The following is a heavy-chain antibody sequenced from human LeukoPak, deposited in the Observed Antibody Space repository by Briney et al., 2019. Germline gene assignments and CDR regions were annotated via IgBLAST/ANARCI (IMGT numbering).Heavy chain of an antibody. CDR2: ISSSGSTI. J-gene: IGHJ4*02. CDR1: GFTFSDYY. V-gene: IGHV3-11*04. CDR3: ARGGDLYYFDY. D-gene: IGHD4-17*01. Sequence: PGGSLRLSCAVSGFTFSDYYVRWIRQTRGEGVVWVSYISSSGSTIYYADSVKGRFSVSRDNAKNSVYVQLNSLRDEDTAVYYCARGGDLYYFDYWGQGTLVTVSS.